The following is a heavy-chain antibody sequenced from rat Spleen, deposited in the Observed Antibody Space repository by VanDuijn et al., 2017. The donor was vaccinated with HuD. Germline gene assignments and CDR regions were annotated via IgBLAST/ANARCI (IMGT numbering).Heavy chain of an antibody. V-gene: IGHV5-7*01. Sequence: EVQLVESGGGLVQPGRSLKLSCAASGFTFSDYNMAWVRQAPKKGLEWVAIITHDGSSTYYRDSVKGRFTISRDNAKRTLFLQMDSLRSDDTATYYCARRHYGYTDYFDYWGQGTLVTVSS. CDR2: ITHDGSST. CDR1: GFTFSDYN. J-gene: IGHJ3*01. D-gene: IGHD1-9*01. CDR3: ARRHYGYTDYFDY.